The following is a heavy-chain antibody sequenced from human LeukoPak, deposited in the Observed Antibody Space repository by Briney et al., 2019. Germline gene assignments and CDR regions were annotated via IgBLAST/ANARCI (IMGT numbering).Heavy chain of an antibody. CDR2: MNPNSGNA. CDR3: AKSSGDYFFDY. CDR1: GYNFNNHD. V-gene: IGHV1-8*01. Sequence: GASVTVSCKASGYNFNNHDINWVRQATGQGLEWLGRMNPNSGNAGYAQKLQGRVTMTWDSSTNTAYLEVTALRSDDTAVYYCAKSSGDYFFDYWGQGTLVTVPS. D-gene: IGHD3-22*01. J-gene: IGHJ4*02.